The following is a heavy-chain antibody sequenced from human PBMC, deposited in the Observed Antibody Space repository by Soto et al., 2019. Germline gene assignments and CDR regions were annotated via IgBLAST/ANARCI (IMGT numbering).Heavy chain of an antibody. CDR2: IRYDGSSN. CDR1: GFTFSSYG. J-gene: IGHJ4*02. Sequence: PAGSLRLSCAASGFTFSSYGKHWVRKPPAKGLEWVAGIRYDGSSNYYADSVKGRFTISRDNSKNTLYLQMNSLRAEDTAVYYCARDLRDDYGDYGGVEYWGQGTMVTVSS. CDR3: ARDLRDDYGDYGGVEY. D-gene: IGHD4-17*01. V-gene: IGHV3-33*01.